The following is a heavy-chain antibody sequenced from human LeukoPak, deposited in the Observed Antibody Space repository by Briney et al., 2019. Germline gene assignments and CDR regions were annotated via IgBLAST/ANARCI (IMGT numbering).Heavy chain of an antibody. CDR2: IIPIFGTA. V-gene: IGHV1-69*05. J-gene: IGHJ2*01. Sequence: SVSVSCKASGGTFSSYAISWVRQAPGQGLEWMGGIIPIFGTANYAQKFQGRVTITTDESTSTAYMELSSLRSEDTAVYYCARASRGSTRIRWYFDLWGRGTLVTVSS. CDR1: GGTFSSYA. CDR3: ARASRGSTRIRWYFDL. D-gene: IGHD2-2*01.